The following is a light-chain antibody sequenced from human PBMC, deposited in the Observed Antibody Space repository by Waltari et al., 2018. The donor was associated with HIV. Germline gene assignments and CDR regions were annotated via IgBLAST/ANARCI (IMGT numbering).Light chain of an antibody. Sequence: QSALTQPASVSGSPGQSITISCTGTSSDVGGYNCVSWYQQHPGKAPKLMIYDVSNRPSGVSKRLSGSKAGNTAPLTISGLQAEDEADYYCSSYTSSSPYAFGTGTKVTVL. V-gene: IGLV2-14*03. CDR3: SSYTSSSPYA. CDR1: SSDVGGYNC. CDR2: DVS. J-gene: IGLJ1*01.